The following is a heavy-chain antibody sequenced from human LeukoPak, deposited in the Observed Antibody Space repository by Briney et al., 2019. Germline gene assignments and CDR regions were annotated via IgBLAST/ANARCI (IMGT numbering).Heavy chain of an antibody. CDR3: ARSLQDRVGRMGGAHFDP. CDR1: GGSISSSSYY. V-gene: IGHV4-39*07. CDR2: IYYSGST. J-gene: IGHJ5*02. D-gene: IGHD1-26*01. Sequence: PSETLSLTCTVSGGSISSSSYYWGWIRQPPGKGLEWIGSIYYSGSTYYNPSLKSRVTISVDTSKNQFSLKLSSVTAADTAVYYCARSLQDRVGRMGGAHFDPWGQGTLVTVSS.